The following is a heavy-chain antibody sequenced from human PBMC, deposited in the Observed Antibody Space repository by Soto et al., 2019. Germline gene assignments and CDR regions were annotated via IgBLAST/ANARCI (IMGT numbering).Heavy chain of an antibody. V-gene: IGHV1-3*01. D-gene: IGHD5-12*01. CDR3: ARRRYSAYDYYFHSAIDV. CDR2: INAGKGDT. CDR1: GYTFNSYG. J-gene: IGHJ6*02. Sequence: QAQVVQAGAEVKKPGASVKVSCKASGYTFNSYGMHWVRQAPGQRLAWRGWINAGKGDTKYSQKVQDRVTITAETSASTAYMELSSLRSEDTAVYYCARRRYSAYDYYFHSAIDVWGQGSTVTVSS.